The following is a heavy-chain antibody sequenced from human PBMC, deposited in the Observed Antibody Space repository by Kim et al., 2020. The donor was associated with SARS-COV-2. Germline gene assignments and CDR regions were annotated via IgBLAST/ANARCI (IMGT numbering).Heavy chain of an antibody. D-gene: IGHD2-2*01. CDR1: GFIFDTYA. CDR3: AREGRHCSGTACYLFDY. V-gene: IGHV3-64*02. CDR2: ISSNGAHP. J-gene: IGHJ4*02. Sequence: GGSLRLSCAASGFIFDTYAMHWVRQTPGRRLEYVSAISSNGAHPYYADSVKGRFIISRDNSKNTMYLQMGSLRAEDMAVYYCAREGRHCSGTACYLFDYWGQGPLHTVSS.